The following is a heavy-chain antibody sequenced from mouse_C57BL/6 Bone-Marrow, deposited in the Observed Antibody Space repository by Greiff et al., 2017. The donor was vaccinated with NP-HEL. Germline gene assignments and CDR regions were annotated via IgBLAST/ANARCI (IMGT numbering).Heavy chain of an antibody. V-gene: IGHV1-52*01. CDR3: ARKGYYGYDVDY. J-gene: IGHJ2*01. CDR1: GYTFTSYW. Sequence: QSCKASGYTFTSYWMHWVKQRPIQGLEWIGNIDPSDSETHYNQKFKDKATLTVDKSSSTAYMQLSSLTSEDSAVYYCARKGYYGYDVDYWGQGTTLTVSS. CDR2: IDPSDSET. D-gene: IGHD2-2*01.